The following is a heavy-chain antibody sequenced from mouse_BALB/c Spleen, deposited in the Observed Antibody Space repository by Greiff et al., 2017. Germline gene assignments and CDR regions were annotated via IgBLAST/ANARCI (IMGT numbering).Heavy chain of an antibody. J-gene: IGHJ1*01. Sequence: EVHLVESGGDLVKPGGSLKLSCAASGFTFSSYGMSWVRQTPDKRLEWVATISSGGSYTYYPDSVKGRFTISRDNAKNTLYLQISSLKSEDTAMYYCARRYFDVWGAGTTVTVSS. CDR3: ARRYFDV. V-gene: IGHV5-6*01. CDR1: GFTFSSYG. CDR2: ISSGGSYT.